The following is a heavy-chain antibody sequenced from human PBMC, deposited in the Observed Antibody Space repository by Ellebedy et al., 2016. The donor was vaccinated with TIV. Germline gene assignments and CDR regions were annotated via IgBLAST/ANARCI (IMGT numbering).Heavy chain of an antibody. CDR1: GGSFSSYH. CDR3: ARVVWQQPVSYAFDV. V-gene: IGHV4-59*01. CDR2: IYYSGST. Sequence: MPSETLSLTCAVYGGSFSSYHWSWIRQPPGKGLEWIGYIYYSGSTNYNPSLKSRVAISVDTSKNQFSLRLNSVTAADTAVYFCARVVWQQPVSYAFDVWGQGTMVTVSS. J-gene: IGHJ3*01. D-gene: IGHD6-13*01.